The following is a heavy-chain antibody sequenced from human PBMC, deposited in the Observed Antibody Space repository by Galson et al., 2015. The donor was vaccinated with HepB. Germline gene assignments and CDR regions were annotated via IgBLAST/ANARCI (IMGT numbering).Heavy chain of an antibody. J-gene: IGHJ6*03. CDR3: ASGRASYYNMDV. Sequence: SVKVSCKASGGAFSSYAISWVRQAPGQGLEWMGGIIPIFGATNYSQKFQGRVTITADESTSTAYMELSSLRSEDTAVFYCASGRASYYNMDVWGKGTTVTVPS. V-gene: IGHV1-69*13. CDR1: GGAFSSYA. CDR2: IIPIFGAT.